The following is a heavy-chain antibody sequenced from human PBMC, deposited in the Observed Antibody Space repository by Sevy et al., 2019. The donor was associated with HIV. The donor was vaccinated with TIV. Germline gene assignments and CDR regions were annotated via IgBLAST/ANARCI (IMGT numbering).Heavy chain of an antibody. D-gene: IGHD2-8*01. J-gene: IGHJ4*02. CDR1: GFTFSKYS. Sequence: GGSLRLSCAASGFTFSKYSMSWVRQPPGKGLEWVSTLSFGWGEINYADSVKGRVTVSREKSKSSVYLQMNNLGPEDTAVYYCAREGCTKPHDYWGQGTLVTVSS. CDR3: AREGCTKPHDY. V-gene: IGHV3-23*01. CDR2: LSFGWGEI.